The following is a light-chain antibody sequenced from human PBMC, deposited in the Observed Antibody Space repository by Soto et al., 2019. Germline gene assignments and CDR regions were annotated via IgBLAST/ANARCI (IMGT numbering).Light chain of an antibody. CDR1: NSNIGAHYE. J-gene: IGLJ2*01. CDR2: NNT. V-gene: IGLV1-40*01. CDR3: AAWDDSLNAVV. Sequence: QSVLTQPPSVSAAPGQRVTISCNGSNSNIGAHYEVHWYQQFPGTAPKLLISNNTNRPSGVPDRFSGSRSGTSASLAITGLQSEDEADYYCAAWDDSLNAVVFGGGTKLTVL.